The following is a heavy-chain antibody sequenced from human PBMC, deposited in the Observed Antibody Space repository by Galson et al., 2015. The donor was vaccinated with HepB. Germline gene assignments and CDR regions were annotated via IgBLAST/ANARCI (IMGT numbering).Heavy chain of an antibody. Sequence: QSGAEATKPGASVRVSCKASGYTFTTDAISWVRQAPGQGTEWMGWIRANSGNTKYAQNLQGKVTLTRDTSTSTAYLELRSLRSDDTAAYYCARDRDYRFDYWGQGTLVTVSS. D-gene: IGHD4/OR15-4a*01. V-gene: IGHV1-18*04. CDR1: GYTFTTDA. CDR3: ARDRDYRFDY. J-gene: IGHJ4*02. CDR2: IRANSGNT.